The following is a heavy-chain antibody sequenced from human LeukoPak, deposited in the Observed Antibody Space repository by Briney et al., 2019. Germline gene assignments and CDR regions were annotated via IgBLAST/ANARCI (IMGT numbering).Heavy chain of an antibody. CDR1: GFTFSSYA. D-gene: IGHD3-10*01. CDR3: ARAPSGSYYKAFDH. J-gene: IGHJ4*02. Sequence: PGRSLRLSCAASGFTFSSYAMHWVRQAPGKGLEWVAVISYDGSNKYYADSVKGRFTISRDNSKNTLYLQMNSLRAEDTAVYYCARAPSGSYYKAFDHWGQGTLVTVSS. CDR2: ISYDGSNK. V-gene: IGHV3-30*04.